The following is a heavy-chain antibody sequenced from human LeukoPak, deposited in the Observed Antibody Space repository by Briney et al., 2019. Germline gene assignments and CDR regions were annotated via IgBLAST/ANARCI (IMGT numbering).Heavy chain of an antibody. D-gene: IGHD2-15*01. V-gene: IGHV3-30*18. J-gene: IGHJ4*02. Sequence: GGSLTLFCAPSGFTFSSYGMHWVREAPRKGLEGGAVISYDGSNKYYADSVKGRFTISRDNSKNTLYLQMNSLRAEDTAVYYCAKGLYCSGGSCYVYWGQGTLVTVSS. CDR1: GFTFSSYG. CDR2: ISYDGSNK. CDR3: AKGLYCSGGSCYVY.